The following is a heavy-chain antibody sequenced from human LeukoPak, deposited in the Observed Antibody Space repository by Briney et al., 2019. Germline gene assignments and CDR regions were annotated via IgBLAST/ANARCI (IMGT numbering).Heavy chain of an antibody. CDR1: GDSISNNW. Sequence: SETLSLTSAVSGDSISNNWWSWVRQSPGKGLEWIGEIFHRGIPNYNPSLKSRVTMSIDKSNNQLSLKLNSVTAADTALYYCARVMGASWFFYLDVWGKGTTVTVSS. V-gene: IGHV4-4*02. CDR2: IFHRGIP. D-gene: IGHD3-16*02. CDR3: ARVMGASWFFYLDV. J-gene: IGHJ6*03.